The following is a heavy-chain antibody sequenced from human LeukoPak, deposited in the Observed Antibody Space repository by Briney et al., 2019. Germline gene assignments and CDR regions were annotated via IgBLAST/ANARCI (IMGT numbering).Heavy chain of an antibody. V-gene: IGHV4-4*07. CDR1: GGSISSYY. CDR2: IYTSGST. J-gene: IGHJ4*02. D-gene: IGHD6-19*01. CDR3: ARVGQWLVQPYFDH. Sequence: SETLSLTCTVSGGSISSYYWSWIRQPAGKGLEWIGRIYTSGSTNYNPSLKSRVTMSVDTTKNQFSLKLSSVTAADTAVYYCARVGQWLVQPYFDHWGQGTLVTVSS.